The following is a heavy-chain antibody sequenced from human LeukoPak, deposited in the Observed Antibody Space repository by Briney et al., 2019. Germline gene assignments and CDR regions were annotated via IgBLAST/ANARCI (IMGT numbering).Heavy chain of an antibody. CDR2: ITSSGSYI. V-gene: IGHV3-21*01. D-gene: IGHD5-18*01. Sequence: GSLRLSCAASGFTFSSCGMNWVRPAPGKGLEWVSSITSSGSYIYYADSVKGRFTISRDNAENSLHLQMNSLRADDTAVYYCAREFKSGYGMWAWGQGTLVTVSS. CDR3: AREFKSGYGMWA. J-gene: IGHJ5*02. CDR1: GFTFSSCG.